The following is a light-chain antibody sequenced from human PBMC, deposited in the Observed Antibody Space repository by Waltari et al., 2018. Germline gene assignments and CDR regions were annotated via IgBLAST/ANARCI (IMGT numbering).Light chain of an antibody. CDR3: MQALQTPYT. J-gene: IGKJ2*01. CDR2: LGS. CDR1: QSLLHSNGYNY. V-gene: IGKV2-28*01. Sequence: DIVMTPSPLSLPVTPGEPASISCRSSQSLLHSNGYNYLDWYRQKPGQSPQLMIYLGSNRASGVPDRFSGSGSGTDFTLKISRVEAEDVGVYYCMQALQTPYTFGQGTKLEIK.